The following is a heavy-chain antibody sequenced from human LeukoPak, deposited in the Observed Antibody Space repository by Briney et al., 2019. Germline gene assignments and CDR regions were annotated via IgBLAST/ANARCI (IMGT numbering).Heavy chain of an antibody. J-gene: IGHJ4*02. CDR3: ARDDCSTTPCYAY. CDR1: GFTVSSNY. CDR2: IYSGGST. V-gene: IGHV3-53*01. D-gene: IGHD2-2*01. Sequence: GGSLRLSCAASGFTVSSNYMSWVRQAPGKGLEWVSVIYSGGSTYYADSVKGRFTVSRDISKNTVYLQMNGLKAEDTAVYYCARDDCSTTPCYAYWGQGTLVTVSS.